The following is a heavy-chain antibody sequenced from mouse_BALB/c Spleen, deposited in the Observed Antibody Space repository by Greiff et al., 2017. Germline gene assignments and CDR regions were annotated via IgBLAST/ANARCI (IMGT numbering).Heavy chain of an antibody. V-gene: IGHV1-9*01. D-gene: IGHD5-1-1*01. CDR1: GYTFSSYW. J-gene: IGHJ4*01. CDR2: ILPGSGST. Sequence: VKLQESGAELMKPGASVKISCKATGYTFSSYWIEWVKQRPGHGLEWIGEILPGSGSTNYNEKFKGKATFTADTSSNTAYMQLSSLTSEDFAVYYCARRLYIPLDYYAMDYWGQGTSVTVSS. CDR3: ARRLYIPLDYYAMDY.